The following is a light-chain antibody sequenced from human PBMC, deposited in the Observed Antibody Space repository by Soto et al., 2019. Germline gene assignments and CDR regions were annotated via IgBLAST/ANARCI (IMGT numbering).Light chain of an antibody. Sequence: DIRMTQSPSSLSASVGDRVTLTCRASQDIISYLNWYQHKPGRAPKVLVYGATNLPSGVPSRFSASGSETEFTLTISSLQPEDFATYYCQQSHNAPLTFGGGTKVE. V-gene: IGKV1-39*01. CDR1: QDIISY. CDR2: GAT. CDR3: QQSHNAPLT. J-gene: IGKJ4*01.